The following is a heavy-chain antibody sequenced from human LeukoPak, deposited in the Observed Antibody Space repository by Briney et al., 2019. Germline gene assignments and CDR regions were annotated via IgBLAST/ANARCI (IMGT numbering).Heavy chain of an antibody. Sequence: SETLSLTCTVSGGSISSSSYYWGWIRQPPGKGLEWIGSIYYSGSTYYNPSLKSRVTISVDTSKNQFSLKLSSVTAADTAVYYSARHCSSSWYWEGPAGPADYWGQGTLVTVSS. D-gene: IGHD6-13*01. J-gene: IGHJ4*02. CDR1: GGSISSSSYY. CDR2: IYYSGST. V-gene: IGHV4-39*01. CDR3: ARHCSSSWYWEGPAGPADY.